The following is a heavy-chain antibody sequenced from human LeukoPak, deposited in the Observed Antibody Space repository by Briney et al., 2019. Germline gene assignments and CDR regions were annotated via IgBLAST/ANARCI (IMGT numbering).Heavy chain of an antibody. Sequence: PSETLSLTSTVSGGSISSYYWSWIRQPPGKGLEWIGYIYYSGSTNYNPSLKSRVTISVDTSKNQFSLKLSSVTAADTAVYYCARHDRGSGWYRGYYFDYWGQGTLVTVSS. CDR3: ARHDRGSGWYRGYYFDY. J-gene: IGHJ4*02. CDR2: IYYSGST. CDR1: GGSISSYY. D-gene: IGHD6-19*01. V-gene: IGHV4-59*08.